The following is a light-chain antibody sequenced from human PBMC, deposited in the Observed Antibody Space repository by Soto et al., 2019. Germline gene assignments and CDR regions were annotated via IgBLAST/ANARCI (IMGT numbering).Light chain of an antibody. Sequence: EIVLTQSPGTLSLSPGERATLSCRASQTVSSAYLGWYQQKPGQAPRLLIYGTSSRATGIPDRFSGSGSGTDFTLTISRLEPEDFAVYYCQQYDSFPLIAFAQGTRLVIK. CDR2: GTS. CDR1: QTVSSAY. V-gene: IGKV3-20*01. J-gene: IGKJ5*01. CDR3: QQYDSFPLIA.